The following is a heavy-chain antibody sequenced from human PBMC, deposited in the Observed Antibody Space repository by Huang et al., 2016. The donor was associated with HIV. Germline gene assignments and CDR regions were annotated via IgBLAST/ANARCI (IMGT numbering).Heavy chain of an antibody. J-gene: IGHJ3*02. D-gene: IGHD2-21*01. CDR1: GYTLTELS. V-gene: IGHV1-24*01. CDR3: AAGYDTYYDI. CDR2: FAPEHGET. Sequence: QVQLVQSGAEVKKPGASVKVSCKVSGYTLTELSIHWVRQAPGKGREWMGGFAPEHGETIYAQNFPGRVTMTEDTSTDPAYMELHSLRPEDTAVYYCAAGYDTYYDIWGQGTMVIASS.